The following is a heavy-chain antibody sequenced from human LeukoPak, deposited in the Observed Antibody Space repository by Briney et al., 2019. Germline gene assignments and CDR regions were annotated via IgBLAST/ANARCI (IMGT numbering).Heavy chain of an antibody. Sequence: GGSLRLSCAASGFTFSSYGMHWVRQAPGKGLEWEAFIRFDGSNKYYADSVKGRFTISRDNSKNTLYLQMNSLRAEDTAVYYCARGMGSSGYYPGSSPRHMDVWGKGTTVTVSS. J-gene: IGHJ6*03. CDR2: IRFDGSNK. CDR1: GFTFSSYG. CDR3: ARGMGSSGYYPGSSPRHMDV. D-gene: IGHD3-22*01. V-gene: IGHV3-30*02.